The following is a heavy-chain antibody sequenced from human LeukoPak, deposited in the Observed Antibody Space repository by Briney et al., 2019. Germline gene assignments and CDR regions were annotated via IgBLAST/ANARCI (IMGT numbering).Heavy chain of an antibody. CDR3: ARDTPAATDY. J-gene: IGHJ4*02. V-gene: IGHV4-30-4*01. Sequence: KPSETLSLTCTVSGGSISSGDYYWRWLRQPPGKGLEWIGYIYYSGSIYYNPSLKSRVTISVDTSKNQFSLKLSSVTAADTAVYYCARDTPAATDYWGQGTLVTVSS. CDR1: GGSISSGDYY. CDR2: IYYSGSI. D-gene: IGHD2-2*01.